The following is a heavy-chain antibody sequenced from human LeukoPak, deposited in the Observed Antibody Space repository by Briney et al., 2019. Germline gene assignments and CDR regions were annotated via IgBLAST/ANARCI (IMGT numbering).Heavy chain of an antibody. V-gene: IGHV3-13*01. J-gene: IGHJ4*02. CDR2: IGTAGDT. CDR3: ARANEYAYDFWSGRYVGYYFDY. CDR1: GFTFSSYD. D-gene: IGHD3-3*01. Sequence: PGGSLRLSCAASGFTFSSYDMHWVRQATGKGLEWVSAIGTAGDTYYPGSVKGRFTISRENAKNSLYLRMNSLRAEDTAVYYCARANEYAYDFWSGRYVGYYFDYWGQGTLVTVSS.